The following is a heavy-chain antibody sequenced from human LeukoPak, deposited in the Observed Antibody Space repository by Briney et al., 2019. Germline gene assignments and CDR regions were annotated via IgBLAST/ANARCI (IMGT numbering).Heavy chain of an antibody. J-gene: IGHJ2*01. CDR1: GFTFSSYS. Sequence: GGSLRLSCAASGFTFSSYSMNWVRQAPGKGLEWVSSISSSSSYIYYADSVKGRFTISRDNAKNSLYLQMNSLRAEDTAVYYCARETKGRDGYNYFIAYWYFDLWGRGTLVTVSS. CDR2: ISSSSSYI. V-gene: IGHV3-21*01. D-gene: IGHD5-24*01. CDR3: ARETKGRDGYNYFIAYWYFDL.